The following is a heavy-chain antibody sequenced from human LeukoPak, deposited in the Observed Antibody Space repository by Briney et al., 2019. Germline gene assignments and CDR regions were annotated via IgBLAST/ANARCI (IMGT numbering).Heavy chain of an antibody. CDR3: ARAPLSYGVLDY. V-gene: IGHV1-3*01. Sequence: ASVKVSCKASGYTFTSYAMHWVRQAPGQRLEWMGWINAGNGNTKYSQKFQGRVTITRDTSASTAYMELSSLRSEDTAVYYCARAPLSYGVLDYWGQGTLVTVSS. CDR1: GYTFTSYA. CDR2: INAGNGNT. D-gene: IGHD4-17*01. J-gene: IGHJ4*02.